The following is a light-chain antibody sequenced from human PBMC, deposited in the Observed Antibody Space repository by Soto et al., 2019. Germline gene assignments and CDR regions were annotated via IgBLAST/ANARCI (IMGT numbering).Light chain of an antibody. J-gene: IGLJ1*01. V-gene: IGLV2-8*01. Sequence: LTQTPSASGSPGQSVTISCAGTINYVGGYNYVSWYQQHPGKVPQLMIYQVTKRPSGVPDRFSASKSDTTASLTISGLQAEDEGDYYCMSYAGGNRFVFGTGTKVTVL. CDR1: INYVGGYNY. CDR3: MSYAGGNRFV. CDR2: QVT.